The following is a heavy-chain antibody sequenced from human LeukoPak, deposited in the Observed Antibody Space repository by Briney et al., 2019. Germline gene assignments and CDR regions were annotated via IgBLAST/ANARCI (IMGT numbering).Heavy chain of an antibody. D-gene: IGHD6-19*01. CDR3: ARGVTGGWYGDFQH. Sequence: SETLSLTCTVSGGSINTYFWSWIRQPPGKGLEWIGYIYYSGSTNYNPSLKSRVTISVDTSKNQFSLKLSSVTAADTAVYYCARGVTGGWYGDFQHWGQGTLVTVPS. J-gene: IGHJ1*01. V-gene: IGHV4-59*01. CDR1: GGSINTYF. CDR2: IYYSGST.